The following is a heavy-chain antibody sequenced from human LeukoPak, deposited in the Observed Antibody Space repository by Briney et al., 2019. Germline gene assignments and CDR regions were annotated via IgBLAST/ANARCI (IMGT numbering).Heavy chain of an antibody. CDR3: AKILYFDWLLYSYYFDY. J-gene: IGHJ4*02. D-gene: IGHD3-9*01. CDR1: GFTFSSYG. Sequence: GGSLRLSCAASGFTFSSYGMHWVRQAPGKGLEWVAVIWYDGSNKYYADSVKGRFTISRDNSKNTLYLQMNSLRAEDTAVYYCAKILYFDWLLYSYYFDYWGQGTLVTVSS. V-gene: IGHV3-33*06. CDR2: IWYDGSNK.